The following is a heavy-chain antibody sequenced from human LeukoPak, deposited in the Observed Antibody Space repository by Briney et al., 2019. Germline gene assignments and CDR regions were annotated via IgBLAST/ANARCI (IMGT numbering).Heavy chain of an antibody. V-gene: IGHV4-30-2*01. CDR1: GGSISSGGYS. J-gene: IGHJ5*02. Sequence: SETLSLTCAVSGGSISSGGYSWSWIRQPPGKGLEWIGYIYHSGSTNHNPSLKSRVTIAVDTSKNQFSLKLSSVTAADTAVYYCARGAGLKPHWFDPWGQGTLVTVSS. CDR2: IYHSGST. D-gene: IGHD1-14*01. CDR3: ARGAGLKPHWFDP.